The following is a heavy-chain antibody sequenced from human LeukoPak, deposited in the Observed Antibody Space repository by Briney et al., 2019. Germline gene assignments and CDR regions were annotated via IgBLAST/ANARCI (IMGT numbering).Heavy chain of an antibody. J-gene: IGHJ6*03. CDR3: ARVQVGYSYGYYYYYYMDV. CDR1: GGSISSYY. Sequence: SETLSLTCTVSGGSISSYYWSWIRQPPGKGLGWIGYIYYSGSTNHNPSLKSRVTISVDTSKNQFSLKLSSVTAADTAVYYCARVQVGYSYGYYYYYYMDVWGKGTTVTISS. D-gene: IGHD5-18*01. CDR2: IYYSGST. V-gene: IGHV4-59*01.